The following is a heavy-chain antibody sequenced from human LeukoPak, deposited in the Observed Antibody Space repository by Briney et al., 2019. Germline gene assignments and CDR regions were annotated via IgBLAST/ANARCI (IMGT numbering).Heavy chain of an antibody. CDR3: ARLVGGTPGAY. D-gene: IGHD1-26*01. V-gene: IGHV4-34*01. Sequence: SETLSLTCAVYGGSFSGYYWSWIRQPPGKGLEWIGEINHSGGTNYNPSLKSRVTISVDTSKNQFSLKLSSVTAADTAVYYCARLVGGTPGAYWGQGTLVTVSS. J-gene: IGHJ4*02. CDR2: INHSGGT. CDR1: GGSFSGYY.